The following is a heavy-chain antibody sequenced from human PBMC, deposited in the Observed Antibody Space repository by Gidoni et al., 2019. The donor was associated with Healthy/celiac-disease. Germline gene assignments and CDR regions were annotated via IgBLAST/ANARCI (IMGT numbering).Heavy chain of an antibody. CDR1: GFTFGGYA. Sequence: VQLVESGGGLVQPGRSLRLSCAASGFTFGGYAMHWVRQAPGKGLEWVSGICCNRSIKCYADSVKGRFTISRDNSKNSLYLQMNSLRAEDTAVYYCAKERYYDSSGAFDIWGQGTMVTVSS. CDR3: AKERYYDSSGAFDI. J-gene: IGHJ3*02. CDR2: ICCNRSIK. D-gene: IGHD3-22*01. V-gene: IGHV3-9*01.